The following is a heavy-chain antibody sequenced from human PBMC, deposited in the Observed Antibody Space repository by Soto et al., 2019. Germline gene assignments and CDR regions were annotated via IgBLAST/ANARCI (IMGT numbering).Heavy chain of an antibody. CDR2: IYYGGNT. J-gene: IGHJ4*02. CDR3: ATDFGSGSYYPDY. CDR1: GGSISSGSYY. D-gene: IGHD3-10*01. V-gene: IGHV4-31*03. Sequence: QVQLQESGPGLVKPSQTLSLTCTVSGGSISSGSYYWSWIRQHPGKGLEWIGYIYYGGNTYYKPYLKGRVSISVDTSKNQFSLKVNSVTAADTAVYYCATDFGSGSYYPDYWGQGTLVTVSS.